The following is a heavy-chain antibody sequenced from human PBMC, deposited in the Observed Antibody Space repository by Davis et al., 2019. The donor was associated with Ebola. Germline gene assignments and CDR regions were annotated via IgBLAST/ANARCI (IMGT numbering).Heavy chain of an antibody. CDR2: IYPGDSDT. D-gene: IGHD3-22*01. Sequence: GESLKISCKGSGYSFTSYWIGWVRQMPGKGLEWMGIIYPGDSDTRYSPSFQGQVTISADKSISTAYLQWSSLKASDTAMYYCARLANYYDSSGYYVRIDYYYYYGMDVWGQGTTVTVSS. V-gene: IGHV5-51*01. CDR1: GYSFTSYW. CDR3: ARLANYYDSSGYYVRIDYYYYYGMDV. J-gene: IGHJ6*02.